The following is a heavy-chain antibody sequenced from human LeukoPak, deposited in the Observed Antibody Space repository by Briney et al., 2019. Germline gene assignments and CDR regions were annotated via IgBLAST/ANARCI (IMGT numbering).Heavy chain of an antibody. D-gene: IGHD1-1*01. CDR1: GFTFSAHW. V-gene: IGHV3-7*01. CDR2: IKQDGSEK. CDR3: AREGYRGLFDY. Sequence: GGSLRLSCAASGFTFSAHWMSWVRQAPGKGLEWVANIKQDGSEKYYVDSVKGRFTISRDNAKNSLYLQMNSLRAEDTAVYYCAREGYRGLFDYWGQGTLVTVSS. J-gene: IGHJ4*02.